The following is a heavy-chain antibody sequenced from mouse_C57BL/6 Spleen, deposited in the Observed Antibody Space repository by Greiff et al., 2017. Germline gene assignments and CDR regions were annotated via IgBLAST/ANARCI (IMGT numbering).Heavy chain of an antibody. J-gene: IGHJ3*01. CDR1: GFTFSSYA. D-gene: IGHD4-1*01. Sequence: EVMLVESGEGLVKPGGSLKLSCAASGFTFSSYAMSWVRQTPEKRLEWVAYISSGGDYIYYADTVKGRFTISRDNARNTLYLQMSSLKSEDTAMYYCTRANWDLAWFAYWGQGTLVTVSA. CDR3: TRANWDLAWFAY. V-gene: IGHV5-9-1*02. CDR2: ISSGGDYI.